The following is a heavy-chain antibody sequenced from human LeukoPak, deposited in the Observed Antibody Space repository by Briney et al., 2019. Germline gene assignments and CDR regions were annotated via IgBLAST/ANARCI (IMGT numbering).Heavy chain of an antibody. J-gene: IGHJ4*02. Sequence: PGGSLRLSCAASGFAFSTYWMHWVRPAPGKGLVWVSRLSPDGGSSLYADSVKGRFTVSRDNAKNTLYLQMNSLRAEDTAVYYCTRSPSLGGNYWGFDYWGQGTLVTVSS. CDR3: TRSPSLGGNYWGFDY. V-gene: IGHV3-74*01. D-gene: IGHD1-26*01. CDR1: GFAFSTYW. CDR2: LSPDGGSS.